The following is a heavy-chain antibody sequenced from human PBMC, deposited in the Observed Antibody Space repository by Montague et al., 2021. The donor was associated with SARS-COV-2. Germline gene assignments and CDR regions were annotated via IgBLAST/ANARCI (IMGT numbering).Heavy chain of an antibody. V-gene: IGHV4-4*07. CDR3: ARDVVAAPGTFDY. CDR1: GDSISYSY. J-gene: IGHJ4*02. Sequence: SETLSLTCTVSGDSISYSYWSWIRQPAGKGLEWIGRVSASGSTNYNPSLNSRVTMSVDTSKKQFSLRLSSVTAADTAVYYCARDVVAAPGTFDYWGQGTLVTVSS. CDR2: VSASGST. D-gene: IGHD6-13*01.